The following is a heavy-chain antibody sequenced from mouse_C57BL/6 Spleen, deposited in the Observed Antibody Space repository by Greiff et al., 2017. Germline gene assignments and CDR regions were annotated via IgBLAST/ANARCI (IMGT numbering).Heavy chain of an antibody. CDR1: GFTFTDYY. Sequence: EVKLLESGGGLVQPGGSLSLSCAASGFTFTDYYMSWVRQPPGKALEWLGFIRNKANGYTTEYSASVKGRFTISRDNSQSILYLQMKALRAEDSATYYCARYRLGYDPYYYAMDYWGQGTSVTVSS. CDR3: ARYRLGYDPYYYAMDY. J-gene: IGHJ4*01. D-gene: IGHD2-2*01. V-gene: IGHV7-3*01. CDR2: IRNKANGYTT.